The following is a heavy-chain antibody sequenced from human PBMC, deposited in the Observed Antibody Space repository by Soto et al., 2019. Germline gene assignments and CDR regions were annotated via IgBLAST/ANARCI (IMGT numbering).Heavy chain of an antibody. CDR1: GYTFTSYD. D-gene: IGHD2-2*02. V-gene: IGHV1-8*01. Sequence: QVQLVQSGAEVTKPGASVKVSCKASGYTFTSYDINWVRQATGQGLEWMGWMNPNSGNTGYAQKFQGRVTMTRNTSISTAYMELSSLRSEDTAVYYCARGAGDRYCSSTSCYKDWFDPWGQGTLVTVSS. CDR3: ARGAGDRYCSSTSCYKDWFDP. CDR2: MNPNSGNT. J-gene: IGHJ5*02.